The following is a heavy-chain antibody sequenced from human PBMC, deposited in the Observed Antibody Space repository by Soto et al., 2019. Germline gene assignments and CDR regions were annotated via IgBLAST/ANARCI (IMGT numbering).Heavy chain of an antibody. CDR3: AKGAVTSIFGYFDY. CDR2: ISWNSGNI. V-gene: IGHV3-9*01. J-gene: IGHJ4*02. D-gene: IGHD3-3*01. Sequence: EVHLVESGGGLVQPGRSLRLSCTASGFTFDDAMHWVRQVPGKGLEWVSSISWNSGNIVYADSVKGRFTISRDSAHNSLYLQLSSLRTEDKALYYCAKGAVTSIFGYFDYWGQGTLVTVSS. CDR1: GFTFDDA.